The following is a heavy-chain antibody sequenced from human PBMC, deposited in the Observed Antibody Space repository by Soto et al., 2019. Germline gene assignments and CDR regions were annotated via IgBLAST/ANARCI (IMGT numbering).Heavy chain of an antibody. CDR2: IIPIFGTA. J-gene: IGHJ6*02. CDR3: ASPAGIAVAGRYYYYGMDV. CDR1: GGTFSSYA. D-gene: IGHD6-19*01. V-gene: IGHV1-69*13. Sequence: RASVKVSCKASGGTFSSYAISWVRQAPGQGLEWMGGIIPIFGTANYAQKFQGRVTITADESTSTAYMELSSLRSEDTAVYYCASPAGIAVAGRYYYYGMDVWGQGTTVTVSS.